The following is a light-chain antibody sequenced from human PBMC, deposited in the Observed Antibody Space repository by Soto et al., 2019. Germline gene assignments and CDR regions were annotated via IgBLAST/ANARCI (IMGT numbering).Light chain of an antibody. CDR3: QQYGSSIT. Sequence: EIVLTQSPATLSLSPGERATLSCRASQSVSRSYLAWYQQKPGQAPRILIYGASSRATGIPDRFSGSGSGTDFTLTINRLEPEDFAVYYCQQYGSSITLGQGTRLEIK. CDR1: QSVSRSY. V-gene: IGKV3-20*01. CDR2: GAS. J-gene: IGKJ5*01.